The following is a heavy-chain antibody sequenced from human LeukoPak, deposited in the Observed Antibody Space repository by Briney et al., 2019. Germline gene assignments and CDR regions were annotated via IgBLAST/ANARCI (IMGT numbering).Heavy chain of an antibody. CDR2: IIPIFGTA. V-gene: IGHV1-69*05. CDR3: AREGYDILTGFRLYYFDY. Sequence: GSSVKVSCKASGGTFSSYAISWVRRAPGQGLEWMGGIIPIFGTANYAQKFHGRVTITTDESTSTAYMELSSLRSEDPAVYYCAREGYDILTGFRLYYFDYWGQGTLVTVSS. J-gene: IGHJ4*02. CDR1: GGTFSSYA. D-gene: IGHD3-9*01.